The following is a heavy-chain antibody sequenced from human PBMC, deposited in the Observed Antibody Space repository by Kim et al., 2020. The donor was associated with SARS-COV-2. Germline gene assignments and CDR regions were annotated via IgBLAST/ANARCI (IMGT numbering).Heavy chain of an antibody. CDR1: GITFSNHG. CDR2: ITASGGST. J-gene: IGHJ4*02. V-gene: IGHV3-23*01. Sequence: GGSLRLSCAASGITFSNHGMSWVRQAPGKGLEWVSAITASGGSTYYAASVKGRFTISRDNSKNTLYLQMNSLRAEDTAIYYCAKVGLAGVTVAGGDSWGQGTLVTVSS. D-gene: IGHD6-13*01. CDR3: AKVGLAGVTVAGGDS.